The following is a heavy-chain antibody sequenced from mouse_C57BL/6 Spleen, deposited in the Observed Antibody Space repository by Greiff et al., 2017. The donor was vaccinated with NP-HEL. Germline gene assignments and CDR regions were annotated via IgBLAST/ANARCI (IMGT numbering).Heavy chain of an antibody. Sequence: EVMLVESGGGLVQPGGSMKLSCVASGFTFSNYWMNWVRQSPEKGLEWVAQIRLKSDNYATHYAESVKGRFTISRDDSKSSVYLQMNNLRAEDTGIYYCTDFYYYGSRNYFDYWGQGTTLTVSS. D-gene: IGHD1-1*01. CDR2: IRLKSDNYAT. CDR3: TDFYYYGSRNYFDY. V-gene: IGHV6-3*01. CDR1: GFTFSNYW. J-gene: IGHJ2*01.